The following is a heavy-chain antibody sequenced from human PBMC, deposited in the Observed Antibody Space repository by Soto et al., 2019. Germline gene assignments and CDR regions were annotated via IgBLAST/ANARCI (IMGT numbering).Heavy chain of an antibody. CDR1: GYTFTNYY. J-gene: IGHJ4*02. CDR3: AREPNESFQFDF. Sequence: ASVKVSCKASGYTFTNYYIHWFRQAPGQGVEWLGILRPRTGDTAYAQRFQGRVTMTTDTSTGTVYLELANLRSDDTAVYYCAREPNESFQFDFWGQGTQVTVSS. CDR2: LRPRTGDT. V-gene: IGHV1-46*01.